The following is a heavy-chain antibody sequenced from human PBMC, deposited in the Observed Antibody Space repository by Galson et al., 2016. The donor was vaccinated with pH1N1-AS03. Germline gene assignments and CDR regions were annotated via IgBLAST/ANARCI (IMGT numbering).Heavy chain of an antibody. CDR1: GFNFGIYA. CDR3: AKDAWSYNGVYDALDL. V-gene: IGHV3-23*03. CDR2: THGGGNNI. J-gene: IGHJ3*01. Sequence: LRLSCAASGFNFGIYAMTWVRQAPGKGLEWVATHGGGNNIFYTDSVKGRFTIFRDDSKSTVFLQMNSLRVEDSAKYYCAKDAWSYNGVYDALDLWGQGTMVSVSS. D-gene: IGHD2-8*01.